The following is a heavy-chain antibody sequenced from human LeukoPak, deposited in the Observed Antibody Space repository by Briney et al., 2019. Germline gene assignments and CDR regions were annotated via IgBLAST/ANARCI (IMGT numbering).Heavy chain of an antibody. Sequence: ASVKVSCKASGYTFTSYAMHWVRQAPGQGLEWMGWINAGNGNTKYSQKFQGRVTITRDTSASTAYMELSSLRSEDMAVYYCARASYFDWLLTPMYYFDYWGQGTLVTVSS. V-gene: IGHV1-3*01. D-gene: IGHD3-9*01. J-gene: IGHJ4*02. CDR2: INAGNGNT. CDR3: ARASYFDWLLTPMYYFDY. CDR1: GYTFTSYA.